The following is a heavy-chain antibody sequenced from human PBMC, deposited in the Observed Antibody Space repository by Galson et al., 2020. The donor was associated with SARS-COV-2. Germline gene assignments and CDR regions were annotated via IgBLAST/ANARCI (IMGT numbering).Heavy chain of an antibody. J-gene: IGHJ5*02. CDR1: GFAFSDTA. Sequence: GGPLRLSCIASGFAFSDTALSWVRRAPGKGLEWVSTISGGVANTHYIDSVKGRFSISRDNPKDTVHLQMNSLRADDTAIYYCVAWVGQHSDLWGQGTLVTASS. CDR3: VAWVGQHSDL. V-gene: IGHV3-23*01. CDR2: ISGGVANT. D-gene: IGHD1-26*01.